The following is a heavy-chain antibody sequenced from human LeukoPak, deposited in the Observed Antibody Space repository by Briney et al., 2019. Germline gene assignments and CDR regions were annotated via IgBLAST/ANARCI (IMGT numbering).Heavy chain of an antibody. CDR3: ATGPRNDP. Sequence: ASVKVSCKASGHTFTSYDINWVRQATGQGLEWMGWMNPNSGNTGYAQKFQGRVTMTRNTSTTTAYMELSGLRSNDTAVYFCATGPRNDPWGQGTLVTVSS. J-gene: IGHJ5*02. CDR1: GHTFTSYD. CDR2: MNPNSGNT. D-gene: IGHD1-14*01. V-gene: IGHV1-8*01.